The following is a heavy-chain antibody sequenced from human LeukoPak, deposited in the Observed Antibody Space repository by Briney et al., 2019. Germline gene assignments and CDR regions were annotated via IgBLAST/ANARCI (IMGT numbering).Heavy chain of an antibody. CDR1: GGSISNYY. V-gene: IGHV4-59*01. CDR2: IHSNGGA. D-gene: IGHD3-10*01. J-gene: IGHJ5*02. CDR3: ASSNLGSLGQFDP. Sequence: SETLSLTCTVSGGSISNYYWSWIRQPPGNGLAWIGFIHSNGGANYNASLNSRATISRDTSRSQVSLKLTSVTAADTAVYYCASSNLGSLGQFDPWGQGTLVTVSS.